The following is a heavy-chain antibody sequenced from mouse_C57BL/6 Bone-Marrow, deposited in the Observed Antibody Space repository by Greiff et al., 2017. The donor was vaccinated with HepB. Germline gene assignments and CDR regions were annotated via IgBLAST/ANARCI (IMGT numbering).Heavy chain of an antibody. J-gene: IGHJ4*01. CDR3: AREPPYYSNYYAMDY. CDR1: GYTFTSYW. Sequence: VQLQQPGAELVKPGASVKLSCKASGYTFTSYWMHWVKQRPGQGLEWIGMIHPNSGSTNYNEKFKSKATLTVDKSSSTAYMQLSSLTSEDSAVYYCAREPPYYSNYYAMDYWGQGTSVTVSS. D-gene: IGHD2-5*01. V-gene: IGHV1-64*01. CDR2: IHPNSGST.